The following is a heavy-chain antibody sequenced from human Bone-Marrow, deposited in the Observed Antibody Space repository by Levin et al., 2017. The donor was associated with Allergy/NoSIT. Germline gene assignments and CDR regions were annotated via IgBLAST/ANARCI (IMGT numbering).Heavy chain of an antibody. CDR2: INHEGST. J-gene: IGHJ4*02. CDR3: ARGVGVTMVQGDFFFDS. Sequence: SQTLSLTCAVYGGSFSGCYWSWIRPSPGKGLEWIGEINHEGSTDYNPSLKSRLTISVDTSKNQFSLKLSSVTAADTALYYCARGVGVTMVQGDFFFDSWGQGTLVTVSS. V-gene: IGHV4-34*01. CDR1: GGSFSGCY. D-gene: IGHD3-10*01.